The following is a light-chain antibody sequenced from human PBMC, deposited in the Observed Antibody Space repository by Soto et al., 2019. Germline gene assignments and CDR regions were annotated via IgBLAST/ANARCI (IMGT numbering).Light chain of an antibody. CDR2: VAS. V-gene: IGKV3-20*01. CDR3: QQYGSSPRT. Sequence: EIVLTQSPVTLSLSPGERATLSCRASQSVSSSYLAWYQQKPGQAPRLLIYVASSRATGIPDRFSGSGSGTDFTLTISRLEPEDFAVYYCQQYGSSPRTFGQRTKVDIK. J-gene: IGKJ1*01. CDR1: QSVSSSY.